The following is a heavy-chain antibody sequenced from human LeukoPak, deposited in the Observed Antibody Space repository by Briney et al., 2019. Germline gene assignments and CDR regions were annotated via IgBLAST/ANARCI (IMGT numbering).Heavy chain of an antibody. CDR3: ARGDFCSKSNCYLRPMDV. CDR1: GGSISDYY. J-gene: IGHJ6*03. V-gene: IGHV4-59*01. CDR2: IYYSGST. D-gene: IGHD3-3*01. Sequence: SETLSPTCTASGGSISDYYWNWIRQPPGKGLEWIGYIYYSGSTTYNPSLKSRVTLSVDTAKNQFSLKVRSVTAADTAVYYCARGDFCSKSNCYLRPMDVWGKGTTVTVSS.